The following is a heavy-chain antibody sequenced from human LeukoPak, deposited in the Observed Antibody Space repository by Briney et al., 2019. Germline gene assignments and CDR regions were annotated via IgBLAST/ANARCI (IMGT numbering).Heavy chain of an antibody. J-gene: IGHJ4*02. D-gene: IGHD1-26*01. CDR2: ISSSGSTR. V-gene: IGHV3-48*04. CDR3: ARGVGATESFFDY. CDR1: GFIFSSYS. Sequence: GGSLRLSCAASGFIFSSYSMNWVRQAPGKGLEWVSYISSSGSTRNYADSVKGRFTISRDNAKNSLYLQMNSLRAEDTAVYYCARGVGATESFFDYWGQGTLVTVSS.